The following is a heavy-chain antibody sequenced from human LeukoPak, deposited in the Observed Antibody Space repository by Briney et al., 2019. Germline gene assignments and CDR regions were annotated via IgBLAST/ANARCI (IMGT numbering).Heavy chain of an antibody. CDR3: ASGFGYSYGTPFFPDIY. D-gene: IGHD5-18*01. Sequence: SETLSLTCTVSGGSISSGGYYWSWLRQHPGKGLEWIGYIYYSGSTYYNPSLKSRVTISVDTSKNEFSLKLSSVTAADTAVYYCASGFGYSYGTPFFPDIYWGQGTLVTVSS. CDR1: GGSISSGGYY. CDR2: IYYSGST. V-gene: IGHV4-31*03. J-gene: IGHJ4*02.